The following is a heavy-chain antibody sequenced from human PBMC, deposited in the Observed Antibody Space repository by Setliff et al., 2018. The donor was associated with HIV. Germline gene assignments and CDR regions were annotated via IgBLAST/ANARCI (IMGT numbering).Heavy chain of an antibody. J-gene: IGHJ6*02. Sequence: GESLKISCATSGFTFTTHGMHWVRQAPGKGLEWVAFISFDGDERYYSNSVKGRFTISRFNPRNTVHLQMSSMKHEDTAVYFCARDSARIDFWSGENTDYHYGMDVWGQGTKVTVSS. CDR1: GFTFTTHG. D-gene: IGHD3-3*01. V-gene: IGHV3-30*03. CDR3: ARDSARIDFWSGENTDYHYGMDV. CDR2: ISFDGDER.